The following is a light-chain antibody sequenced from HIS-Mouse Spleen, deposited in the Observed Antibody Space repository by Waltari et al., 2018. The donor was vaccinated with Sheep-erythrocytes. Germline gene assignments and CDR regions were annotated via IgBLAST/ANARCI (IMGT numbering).Light chain of an antibody. CDR1: SSDVGGYNY. Sequence: QSALTQPRSVSGSPGQSVTISCTGTSSDVGGYNYVLRYHQHPGKAPKLMIYDVSKRPSGVPDRFSGSKSGNTASLTISGLQAEDEADYYCCSYAGSYNHVFATGTKVTVL. CDR3: CSYAGSYNHV. J-gene: IGLJ1*01. CDR2: DVS. V-gene: IGLV2-11*01.